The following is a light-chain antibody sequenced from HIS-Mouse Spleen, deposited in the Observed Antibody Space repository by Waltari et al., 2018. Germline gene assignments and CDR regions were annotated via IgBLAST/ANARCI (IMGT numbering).Light chain of an antibody. Sequence: DIQMTQSPSSLSASVGDRVTITCQASQDISNYLNWYQQKPGKAPKLLIYDASNLETVVPSRFSGSGSGTDFTFTISSLQPEDIATYYCQQYDNLPLTFGPGTKVDIK. J-gene: IGKJ3*01. CDR2: DAS. CDR1: QDISNY. CDR3: QQYDNLPLT. V-gene: IGKV1-33*01.